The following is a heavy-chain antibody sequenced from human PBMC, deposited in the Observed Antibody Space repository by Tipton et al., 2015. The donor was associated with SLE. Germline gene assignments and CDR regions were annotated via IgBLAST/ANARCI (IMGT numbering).Heavy chain of an antibody. D-gene: IGHD3-10*01. CDR1: GGSISSHY. CDR2: IYYSGST. CDR3: ARDRAFYYGSGPDAFDI. J-gene: IGHJ3*02. Sequence: GLVKPSETLSLTCTVSGGSISSHYWSWIRQPPGKGLEWIGYIYYSGSTNYNPSLKSRVTISVDTSKNQFSLKLSSVTAADTAVYYFARDRAFYYGSGPDAFDIWGQGTMVTVSS. V-gene: IGHV4-59*11.